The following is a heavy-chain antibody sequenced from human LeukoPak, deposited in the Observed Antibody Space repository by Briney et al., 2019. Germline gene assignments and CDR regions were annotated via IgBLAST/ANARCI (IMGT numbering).Heavy chain of an antibody. V-gene: IGHV4-39*01. CDR1: GGSIRSSSWY. D-gene: IGHD3-22*01. J-gene: IGHJ6*03. CDR2: IYYSGNT. CDR3: ARPHRDSSGYYYYYYMDV. Sequence: SETLSLTCSVSGGSIRSSSWYWGWIRQPPGKGLEWIGSIYYSGNTNYNPSLKSRVTISVDTSKNQFSLKLSSVTAADTAVYYCARPHRDSSGYYYYYYMDVWGKGTTVTVSS.